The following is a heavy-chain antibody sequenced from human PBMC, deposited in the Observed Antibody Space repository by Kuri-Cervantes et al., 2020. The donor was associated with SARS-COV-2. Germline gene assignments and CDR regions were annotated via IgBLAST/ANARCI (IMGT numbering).Heavy chain of an antibody. D-gene: IGHD2-15*01. Sequence: ASVKVSCKASAYTFTAYYIHWVRQAPGQGLEWMGWINPYNGDTNYAQKFQGRVTLTRDTSTSTAYMELNRLRSDDTAVYYCARERGYCSGGTCLDYWGQGTLVTVSS. V-gene: IGHV1-2*02. CDR2: INPYNGDT. CDR1: AYTFTAYY. CDR3: ARERGYCSGGTCLDY. J-gene: IGHJ4*02.